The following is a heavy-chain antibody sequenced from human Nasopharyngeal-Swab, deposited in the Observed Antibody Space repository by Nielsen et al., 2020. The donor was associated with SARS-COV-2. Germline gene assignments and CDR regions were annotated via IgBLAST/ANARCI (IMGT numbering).Heavy chain of an antibody. V-gene: IGHV3-53*01. Sequence: GESLKISCAASGFTVSSNYMSWVRQAPGKGPEWVSVIYSGGSTYYADSVKGRFTISRDNSKNTLYLQMNSLRAEDTAVYYCARDLYRQQWPLYNYYGMDVWGQGTTVTVSS. D-gene: IGHD6-19*01. CDR1: GFTVSSNY. CDR3: ARDLYRQQWPLYNYYGMDV. CDR2: IYSGGST. J-gene: IGHJ6*02.